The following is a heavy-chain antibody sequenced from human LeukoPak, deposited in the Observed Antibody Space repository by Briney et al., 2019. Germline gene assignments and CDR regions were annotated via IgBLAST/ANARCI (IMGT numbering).Heavy chain of an antibody. CDR3: AKNLLSLWLIDN. V-gene: IGHV3-30*18. D-gene: IGHD2-21*01. CDR1: GFTFSTYG. CDR2: ISYDGSNE. Sequence: GGSLRLSCAASGFTFSTYGMHWVRQAPGKGLEWVAVISYDGSNEYYADSVKGRFTISRDNSKNTLYLQMNSLRAEDTALYYCAKNLLSLWLIDNWGQGTLVTVSS. J-gene: IGHJ4*02.